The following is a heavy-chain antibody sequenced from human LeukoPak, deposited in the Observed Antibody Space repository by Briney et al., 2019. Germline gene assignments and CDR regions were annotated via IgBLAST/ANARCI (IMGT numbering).Heavy chain of an antibody. CDR3: ASSGGNWFDP. J-gene: IGHJ5*02. Sequence: QNFQGRVTITRNTSISTAYMELSSLRSEDTAVYYCASSGGNWFDPWGQGTLVTVSS. D-gene: IGHD3-10*01. V-gene: IGHV1-8*03.